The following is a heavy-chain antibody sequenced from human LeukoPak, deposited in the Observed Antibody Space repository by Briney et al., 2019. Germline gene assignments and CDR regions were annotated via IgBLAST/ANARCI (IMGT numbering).Heavy chain of an antibody. CDR1: SYTFTSYG. Sequence: GASVKVSCKASSYTFTSYGISWVRQAPGQGLEWMGWISAYNGNTNYAQKLQGRVTMTTDTSTSTAYMELRSLRSDDTAVYYCARADAYCGGDCYSDYYYYYMDVWGKGTTVTVSS. CDR3: ARADAYCGGDCYSDYYYYYMDV. CDR2: ISAYNGNT. V-gene: IGHV1-18*01. J-gene: IGHJ6*03. D-gene: IGHD2-21*02.